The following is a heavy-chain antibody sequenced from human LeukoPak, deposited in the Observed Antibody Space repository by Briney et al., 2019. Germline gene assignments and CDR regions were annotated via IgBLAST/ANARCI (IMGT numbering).Heavy chain of an antibody. D-gene: IGHD7-27*01. CDR1: GYTFTGYY. CDR3: ARTQTNWGLSDY. Sequence: ASVKVSCKASGYTFTGYYMHWVRQAPGQELEWMGWINPNSGGTNYAQKFQGRVTMTRDTSISTAYMELSRLRSDDTAVYYCARTQTNWGLSDYWGQGTLVTVSS. V-gene: IGHV1-2*02. CDR2: INPNSGGT. J-gene: IGHJ4*02.